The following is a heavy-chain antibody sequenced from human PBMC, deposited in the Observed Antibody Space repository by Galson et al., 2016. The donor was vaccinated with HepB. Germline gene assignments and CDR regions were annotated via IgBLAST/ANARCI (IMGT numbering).Heavy chain of an antibody. CDR2: ISDSGST. V-gene: IGHV4-59*01. J-gene: IGHJ4*02. CDR1: GDSFSGY. Sequence: LSLTCTVPGDSFSGYWSWIRQPPGKGLEWIAYISDSGSTNFNPSLKSRVTISQDTSKNQFSLKLTSVTAADTAVYYCARQFYSSTWLLDYWGQGTLVTVSS. D-gene: IGHD6-13*01. CDR3: ARQFYSSTWLLDY.